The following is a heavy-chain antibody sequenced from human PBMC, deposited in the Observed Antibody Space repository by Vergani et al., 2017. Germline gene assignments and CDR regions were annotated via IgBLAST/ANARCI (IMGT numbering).Heavy chain of an antibody. CDR2: IYYSGST. Sequence: QVQLPESGPGLVKPSETLSLTCTVSGGSISSHYWSWIRQPPGKGLEWIGYIYYSGSTNYNPSLTSRVTISVDTSKNQFSLKLSSVTAADTAVYYCARDSVGFDYWGQGTLVTVSS. V-gene: IGHV4-59*11. CDR1: GGSISSHY. J-gene: IGHJ4*02. D-gene: IGHD1-26*01. CDR3: ARDSVGFDY.